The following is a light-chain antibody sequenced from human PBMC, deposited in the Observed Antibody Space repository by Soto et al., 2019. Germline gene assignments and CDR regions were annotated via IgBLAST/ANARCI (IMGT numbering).Light chain of an antibody. V-gene: IGLV1-51*01. Sequence: VLTQPPSVSAAPGQKVTISCSGSSSNIGNNYVSWYQQLPGTAPKLLIYDNNKRPSGIPDRFSGSKSGTSATLGITGLQTGDEADYYCGTWDSSLSAHVFGTGTKVTVL. J-gene: IGLJ1*01. CDR1: SSNIGNNY. CDR2: DNN. CDR3: GTWDSSLSAHV.